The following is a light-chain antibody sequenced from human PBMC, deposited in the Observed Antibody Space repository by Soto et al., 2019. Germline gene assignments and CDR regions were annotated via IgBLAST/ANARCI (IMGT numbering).Light chain of an antibody. V-gene: IGKV1-9*01. CDR2: AAS. CDR3: QQLNSYPLT. Sequence: IQLTQSPSSLSASVGDRVTITCRASQGISSYLAWYQQKPGKAPKLLIYAASTLYPGVPSRFSGSGYGTDFTLTISSLQPEDFATYYCQQLNSYPLTFGGGTKVDIK. J-gene: IGKJ4*01. CDR1: QGISSY.